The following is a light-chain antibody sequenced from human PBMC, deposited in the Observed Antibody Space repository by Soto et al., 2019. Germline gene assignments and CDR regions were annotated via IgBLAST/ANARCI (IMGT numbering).Light chain of an antibody. J-gene: IGKJ4*01. CDR1: QSISTY. Sequence: DTQMTQSPSSLSASVGDRVTITCRASQSISTYLNWYQQKPGKAPKLLIYAASSLQSGVPSRFSGSGSGTDFTLTISSLQPEDFATYYCQQSYSFPPVTFGGGTKVEIK. CDR2: AAS. CDR3: QQSYSFPPVT. V-gene: IGKV1-39*01.